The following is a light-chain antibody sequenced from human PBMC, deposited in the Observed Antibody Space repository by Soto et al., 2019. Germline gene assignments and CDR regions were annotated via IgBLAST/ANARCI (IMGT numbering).Light chain of an antibody. CDR2: LTS. CDR3: MQGLQTLPT. J-gene: IGKJ3*01. Sequence: DIVMTQSPLSLPVTPGEPASISCRSSQSLLHSDGYNYLDWYLQKPGQSPRLLIYLTSKRASGVXDXXSGGGSGTDFILKISRVEAEDVGVYYCMQGLQTLPTFGPGTKVHIK. CDR1: QSLLHSDGYNY. V-gene: IGKV2-28*01.